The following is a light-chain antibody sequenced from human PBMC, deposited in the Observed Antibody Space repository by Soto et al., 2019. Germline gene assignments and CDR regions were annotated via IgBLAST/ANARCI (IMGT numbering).Light chain of an antibody. CDR3: QQYGSSPT. J-gene: IGKJ5*01. CDR1: QSVRNSY. Sequence: EIVMTQSPGTLSLSPGERATLSCRAGQSVRNSYLAWSQQKFGQAPRLLIYGASSRATGIPDRFSGSGSGTDSTLTIRRLEPEDFAVYYCQQYGSSPTFGQGTRLEIK. CDR2: GAS. V-gene: IGKV3-20*01.